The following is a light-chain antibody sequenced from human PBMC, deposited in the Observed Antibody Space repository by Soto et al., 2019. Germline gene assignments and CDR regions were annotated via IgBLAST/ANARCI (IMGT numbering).Light chain of an antibody. CDR3: SSYAGSSINV. V-gene: IGLV2-8*01. CDR1: SGDVGRYDY. Sequence: QSVLTQPPSASGSPGQSVTFSCTGTSGDVGRYDYVSWYQQHPGKAPKLLIYGVTKRPAGVPDRFSGSKSGNTASLTVSGLQTEDEAYYYCSSYAGSSINVFGTGTQLTVL. J-gene: IGLJ6*01. CDR2: GVT.